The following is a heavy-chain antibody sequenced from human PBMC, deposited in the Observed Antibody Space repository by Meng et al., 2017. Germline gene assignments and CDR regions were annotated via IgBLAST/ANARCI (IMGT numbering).Heavy chain of an antibody. CDR2: ISSSSSYI. V-gene: IGHV3-21*01. J-gene: IGHJ4*02. CDR3: ARAMGSGIYGIDY. D-gene: IGHD3-10*01. CDR1: GFTFSSYS. Sequence: GGSLRLSCAASGFTFSSYSMNWVRQAPGKGLEWVSSISSSSSYIYYADSVKGRFTISRDNAKNSLYLQMNSLRAEDTAVYYCARAMGSGIYGIDYWGQGTLVTVSS.